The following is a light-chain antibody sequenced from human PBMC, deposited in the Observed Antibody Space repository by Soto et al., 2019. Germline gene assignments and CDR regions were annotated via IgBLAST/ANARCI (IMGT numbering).Light chain of an antibody. V-gene: IGKV3-20*01. CDR1: QSVSSD. CDR2: GAS. Sequence: IVMTQSPATLSVSPGEGATLSCRASQSVSSDLAWYQQKPGQAPRLLIYGASSRATGIPDRFSGSGSGTDFTLTISRLEPEDFAVYYCQQYGSSPTFGQGTRLEI. CDR3: QQYGSSPT. J-gene: IGKJ5*01.